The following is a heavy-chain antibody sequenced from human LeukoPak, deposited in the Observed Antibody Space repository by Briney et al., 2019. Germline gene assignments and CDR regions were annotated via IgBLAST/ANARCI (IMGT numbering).Heavy chain of an antibody. CDR1: GYSVSSGYY. J-gene: IGHJ5*02. CDR2: MYHSGDT. V-gene: IGHV4-38-2*02. CDR3: ARSKAHLSTSWYGTWFDP. D-gene: IGHD2-2*01. Sequence: SETLSLPCTVSGYSVSSGYYWGWLRQPPGKGLEWIGSMYHSGDTYYNPSLKSRVTISVDTSKNQLSLKLSSVTAADTAVYYCARSKAHLSTSWYGTWFDPWGQGTLVTVSS.